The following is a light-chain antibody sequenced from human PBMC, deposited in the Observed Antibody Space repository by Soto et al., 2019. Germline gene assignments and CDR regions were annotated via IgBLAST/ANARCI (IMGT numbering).Light chain of an antibody. CDR3: QQYNSWTTIT. V-gene: IGKV3-20*01. J-gene: IGKJ5*01. CDR2: GAS. Sequence: EIVLTQSPGTLSLSPGERATLSCRASQSVSSSFLAWYQQKPGQAPRLLIYGASSRATGIPDRFSGSGSGTEFTLTVSSLQSEDSAVYYCQQYNSWTTITFGQGTRLEIK. CDR1: QSVSSSF.